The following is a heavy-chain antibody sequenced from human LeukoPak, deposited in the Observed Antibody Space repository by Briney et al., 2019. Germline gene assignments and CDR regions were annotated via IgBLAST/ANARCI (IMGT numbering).Heavy chain of an antibody. V-gene: IGHV3-49*03. CDR2: IRSKAFGGTP. Sequence: YPGGSLRLSCTVSGFTFGDYAMSWFRQAPGKGLEWVGFIRSKAFGGTPEYAASVRGRFTISRDDSKSIAYLQMNSLKTEDTAVYYCTRNTVTVHFDYWSQGTLVTVSS. D-gene: IGHD4-17*01. CDR1: GFTFGDYA. CDR3: TRNTVTVHFDY. J-gene: IGHJ4*02.